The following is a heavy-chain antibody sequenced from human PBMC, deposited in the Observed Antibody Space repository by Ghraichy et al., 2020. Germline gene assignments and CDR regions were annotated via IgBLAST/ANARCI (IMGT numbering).Heavy chain of an antibody. CDR3: AKGPHDYGGNSVGFDY. CDR2: IRYDGSNK. Sequence: LSLTCAASGFTFSSYGMHWVRQAPGKGLEWVAFIRYDGSNKYYADSVKGRFTISRDNSKNTLYLQMNSLRAEDTAVYYCAKGPHDYGGNSVGFDYWGQGTLVTVSS. D-gene: IGHD4-23*01. V-gene: IGHV3-30*02. J-gene: IGHJ4*02. CDR1: GFTFSSYG.